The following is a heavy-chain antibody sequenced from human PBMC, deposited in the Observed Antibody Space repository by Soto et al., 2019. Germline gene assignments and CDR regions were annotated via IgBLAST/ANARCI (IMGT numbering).Heavy chain of an antibody. Sequence: PGGSLRLSCAASGFTFNIYWMHWVRQAPGKGLVWVSRINNDASSKNYADSVKGRFTISRDNSKNTLYLQMNSLRAEDTAVYYCAKDREAARTFDYWGQGTLVTVSS. CDR2: INNDASSK. CDR3: AKDREAARTFDY. CDR1: GFTFNIYW. D-gene: IGHD6-6*01. J-gene: IGHJ4*02. V-gene: IGHV3-74*01.